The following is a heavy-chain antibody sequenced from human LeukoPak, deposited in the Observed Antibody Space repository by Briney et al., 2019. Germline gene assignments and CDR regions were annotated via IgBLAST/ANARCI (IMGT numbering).Heavy chain of an antibody. CDR2: ISFDGNNI. J-gene: IGHJ4*02. CDR3: ARLKLLWSNYFDY. Sequence: GGSLRLSCTGSAFTFSSSAFHWVRQAPGKGLEWLSVISFDGNNIHYADSVKGRFTVFRDNSRHTLYLQMNSLGPEDTAVYYCARLKLLWSNYFDYWGQGTLVTVSS. V-gene: IGHV3-30-3*01. D-gene: IGHD2-2*01. CDR1: AFTFSSSA.